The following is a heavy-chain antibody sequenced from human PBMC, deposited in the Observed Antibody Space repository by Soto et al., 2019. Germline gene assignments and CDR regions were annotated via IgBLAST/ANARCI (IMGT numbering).Heavy chain of an antibody. CDR1: GYTFTSYG. D-gene: IGHD3-10*01. Sequence: XSVKVSFNASGYTFTSYGISLVRHSPGQGLEWMGWISAYNGNTNYAQKLQGRVTMTTDTSTSTAYMELRSLRSEDTAVYYCARFYGSGSYSLDAFDIWGQGTMVTVSS. J-gene: IGHJ3*02. CDR3: ARFYGSGSYSLDAFDI. V-gene: IGHV1-18*01. CDR2: ISAYNGNT.